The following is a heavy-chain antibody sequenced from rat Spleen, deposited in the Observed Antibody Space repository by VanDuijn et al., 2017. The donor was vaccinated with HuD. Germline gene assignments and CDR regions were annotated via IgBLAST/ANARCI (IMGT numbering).Heavy chain of an antibody. CDR2: ISTSGGST. CDR3: ARQPWLW. D-gene: IGHD4-1*01. J-gene: IGHJ2*01. Sequence: EVQLVESGGGLVQPGRSLKLSCAASGFTFSNYDMAWVRQAPTKGLEWVASISTSGGSTYYRDSVKGRFTVSRDNAKSTLYLQMDSLRSEDTATYYCARQPWLWWGQGVMVTVSS. V-gene: IGHV5-25*01. CDR1: GFTFSNYD.